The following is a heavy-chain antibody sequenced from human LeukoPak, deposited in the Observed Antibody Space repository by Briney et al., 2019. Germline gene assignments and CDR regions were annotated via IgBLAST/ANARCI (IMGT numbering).Heavy chain of an antibody. CDR2: IYYRGST. D-gene: IGHD3-9*01. CDR3: ARQRADYFYYYVDV. Sequence: SETLSLTCTVSGDSISSSNFYWGWIRQPPGKGLEWIGTIYYRGSTYYNPSLKSRVTISVDTSENQFSLKLSSVTAADTAVYYCARQRADYFYYYVDVWGKGTTVTVS. V-gene: IGHV4-39*01. J-gene: IGHJ6*03. CDR1: GDSISSSNFY.